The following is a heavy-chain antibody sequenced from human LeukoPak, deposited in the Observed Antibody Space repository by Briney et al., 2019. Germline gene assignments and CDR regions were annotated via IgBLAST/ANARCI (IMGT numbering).Heavy chain of an antibody. V-gene: IGHV4-59*01. CDR1: GGSLSSYY. Sequence: SETLSLTCTVSGGSLSSYYWSWIRQPPGQGLEWIGYMYYSGSTNYTPSLQSRVTIPVDTSKNHFSLKLSSVTAADTAVYYCARDRGLRYYYYYMDVWGKGTTVTVSS. D-gene: IGHD3-10*01. CDR3: ARDRGLRYYYYYMDV. J-gene: IGHJ6*03. CDR2: MYYSGST.